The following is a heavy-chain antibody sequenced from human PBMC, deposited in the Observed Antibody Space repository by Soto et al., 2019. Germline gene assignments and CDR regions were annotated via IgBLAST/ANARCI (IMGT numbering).Heavy chain of an antibody. CDR3: ASRDPGTSVDY. J-gene: IGHJ4*02. D-gene: IGHD1-7*01. V-gene: IGHV4-4*02. CDR1: GGSFTSNNW. Sequence: SETLSLTFAVSGGSFTSNNWWTWVRQPPGQGLEWIGEIYRTGSTNYNPSLKSRVTISLDKSENQFSLKVTSLTAADTAVYYCASRDPGTSVDYWGQGTLVTVSS. CDR2: IYRTGST.